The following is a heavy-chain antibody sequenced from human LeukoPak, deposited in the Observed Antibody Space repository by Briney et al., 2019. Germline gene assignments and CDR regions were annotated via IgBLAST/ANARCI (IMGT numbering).Heavy chain of an antibody. Sequence: ASVKVSCKASGYTFTDYYIHWVRQAPGQGLEWMGWINPSSGGTNYAQEFQGRVTMTRDTSISTAYMELSRLRSDDTGVYSCARDVGGTDGLDYWGQGTQVTVSS. CDR1: GYTFTDYY. D-gene: IGHD1/OR15-1a*01. CDR2: INPSSGGT. J-gene: IGHJ4*02. V-gene: IGHV1-2*02. CDR3: ARDVGGTDGLDY.